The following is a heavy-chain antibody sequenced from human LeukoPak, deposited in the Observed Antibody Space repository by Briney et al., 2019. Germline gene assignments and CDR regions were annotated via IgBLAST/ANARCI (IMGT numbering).Heavy chain of an antibody. CDR2: INHSGST. D-gene: IGHD3-9*01. CDR3: ARQHYDILTGPHPHFDS. V-gene: IGHV4-34*01. Sequence: SETLSLTCTVSGGSISGYYWSWIRQPPGKGLEWIGEINHSGSTNYNPSLKSRVTISVDTSKNQFSLKLSSLTAADTAVYYCARQHYDILTGPHPHFDSWGQGTLVTVSS. J-gene: IGHJ4*02. CDR1: GGSISGYY.